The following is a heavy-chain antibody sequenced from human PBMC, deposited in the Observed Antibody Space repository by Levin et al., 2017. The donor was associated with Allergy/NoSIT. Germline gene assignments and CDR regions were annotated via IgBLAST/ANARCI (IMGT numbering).Heavy chain of an antibody. J-gene: IGHJ4*02. CDR1: GFSLNTVGMC. CDR2: IDWDDDK. D-gene: IGHD6-25*01. V-gene: IGHV2-70*11. CDR3: ARMRSGQLDY. Sequence: QTLSLPCTFSGFSLNTVGMCVSWIRQPPGKALEWLARIDWDDDKYYSTSLKTRLSISKDTSKNHVVLTMTKRDPVDTATYYCARMRSGQLDYWGQGALVTVSS.